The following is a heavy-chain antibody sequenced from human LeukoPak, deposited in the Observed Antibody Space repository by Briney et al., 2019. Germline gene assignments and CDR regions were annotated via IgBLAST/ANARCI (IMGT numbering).Heavy chain of an antibody. Sequence: PGKSLRLSCAASGFPLSAYSLHWVPQAPGKGLEWVAVISYDGSNKKYADSVKGRFTISRDNSKNTLYLQMNSLRAEDTAVYYCAKDYSYGIDYWGQGTLVTVSS. CDR3: AKDYSYGIDY. CDR1: GFPLSAYS. D-gene: IGHD5-18*01. V-gene: IGHV3-30*04. CDR2: ISYDGSNK. J-gene: IGHJ4*02.